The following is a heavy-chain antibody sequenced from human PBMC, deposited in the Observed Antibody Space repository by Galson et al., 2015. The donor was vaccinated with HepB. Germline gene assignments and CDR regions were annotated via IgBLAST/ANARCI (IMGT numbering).Heavy chain of an antibody. CDR2: VYWNDDK. CDR3: GRLGSTAGTFFFEN. Sequence: PALVKPTQALALTCTFSGFSLSTRGEGVGWIRQPPGKALEWLAVVYWNDDKRYSSSLRGRSTITKDTSRNQVVLTMANMDQVDTATYYCGRLGSTAGTFFFENWGQGTLVTVSS. D-gene: IGHD2/OR15-2a*01. J-gene: IGHJ4*02. V-gene: IGHV2-5*01. CDR1: GFSLSTRGEG.